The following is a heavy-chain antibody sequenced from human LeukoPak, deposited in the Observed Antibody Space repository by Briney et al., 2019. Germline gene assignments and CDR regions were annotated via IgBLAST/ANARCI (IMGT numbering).Heavy chain of an antibody. J-gene: IGHJ4*02. CDR2: IYYSGST. CDR1: GGSISSSSYY. Sequence: SSETLSLTCTVSGGSISSSSYYWGWIRQPPGKGLEWIGSIYYSGSTYYNPSLKSRVTISVDTSKNQFSLKLSSVTAADTAVYYCARLAVFTMIVVVTTGVDWGQGTLVTVSS. V-gene: IGHV4-39*01. D-gene: IGHD3-22*01. CDR3: ARLAVFTMIVVVTTGVD.